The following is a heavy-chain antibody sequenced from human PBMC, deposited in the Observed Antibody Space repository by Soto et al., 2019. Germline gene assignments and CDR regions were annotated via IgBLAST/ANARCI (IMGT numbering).Heavy chain of an antibody. D-gene: IGHD3-22*01. CDR1: GFTFTSSA. J-gene: IGHJ4*02. Sequence: ASVQVSCKASGFTFTSSAVQWVRQARGQRLEWVGWIVVGSGNTNYAQKFQERVTITRDMSTSTAYMERSSLRSEDTAVYYCAADLYYYDSSGYYPLFDYWGQGTLVTVSS. CDR3: AADLYYYDSSGYYPLFDY. V-gene: IGHV1-58*01. CDR2: IVVGSGNT.